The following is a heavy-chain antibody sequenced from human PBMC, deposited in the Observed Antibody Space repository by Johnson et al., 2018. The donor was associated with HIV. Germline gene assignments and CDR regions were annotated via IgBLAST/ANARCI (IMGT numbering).Heavy chain of an antibody. CDR3: ARGGAYSSGWYDDAVDI. J-gene: IGHJ3*02. D-gene: IGHD6-19*01. CDR1: GFTFSYYA. V-gene: IGHV3-30-3*01. CDR2: ISYDGSNK. Sequence: HVQLVESGGGVVQPGRSLRLSCAASGFTFSYYAMHWVRQAPGKGLEWVAVISYDGSNKYYADSVKGRFTISRDNSKNTLYLQMNSLRTEDTAVYYCARGGAYSSGWYDDAVDIWGQGTMVTVSS.